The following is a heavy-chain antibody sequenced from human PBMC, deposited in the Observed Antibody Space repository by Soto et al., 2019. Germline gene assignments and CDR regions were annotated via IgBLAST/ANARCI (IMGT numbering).Heavy chain of an antibody. CDR2: VKSKSDGATT. J-gene: IGHJ4*02. D-gene: IGHD1-26*01. V-gene: IGHV3-15*01. Sequence: PGWSLRLSCAASVFTFINVWMSWVRQAPGKGLEWVGRVKSKSDGATTDYATPVKGGFTVSRDDSQNTLSLQMDSLKIEDTAVYFCTTAAGGMWGADYWGQGTPVTVSS. CDR1: VFTFINVW. CDR3: TTAAGGMWGADY.